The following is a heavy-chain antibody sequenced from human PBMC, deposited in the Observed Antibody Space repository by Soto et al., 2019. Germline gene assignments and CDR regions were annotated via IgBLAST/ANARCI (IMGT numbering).Heavy chain of an antibody. V-gene: IGHV3-23*01. Sequence: GGSLRLSCAASGFTFSSYAMTWVRQAPGKGLEYASTLSGSGVNAYYADSVKGRFTISRDNSKNTLYLQMNSLRVEDTAIYYCAKPLQVYWGQGTQVTVSS. J-gene: IGHJ4*02. CDR3: AKPLQVY. CDR2: LSGSGVNA. CDR1: GFTFSSYA.